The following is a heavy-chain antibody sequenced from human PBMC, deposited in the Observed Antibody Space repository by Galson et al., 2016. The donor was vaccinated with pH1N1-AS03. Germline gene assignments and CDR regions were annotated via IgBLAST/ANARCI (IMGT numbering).Heavy chain of an antibody. D-gene: IGHD2-2*01. V-gene: IGHV1-18*01. CDR3: SRDELGVGIVPAVTKTFEY. CDR2: SSAYNFNT. J-gene: IGHJ4*02. Sequence: SCKASGYTFTNYAISWVRQAPGQGLEWMGWSSAYNFNTNYAQNFKGRVTMTTDTSTSTAYMELRSLNSDDTAVYYCSRDELGVGIVPAVTKTFEYWGQGTLVIVSS. CDR1: GYTFTNYA.